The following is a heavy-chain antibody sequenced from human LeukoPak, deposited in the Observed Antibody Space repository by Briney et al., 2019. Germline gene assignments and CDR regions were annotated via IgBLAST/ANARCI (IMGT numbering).Heavy chain of an antibody. J-gene: IGHJ4*02. CDR3: AKDQGDH. Sequence: GGSLRLSCAASGFTFSSYGMHWVRQAPGRGLEWVAVISYDGSNKYYADSVKGRFTISRDNSKNTLYLQMNSLRAEDTAVYYCAKDQGDHWGQGTLVTVSS. CDR2: ISYDGSNK. V-gene: IGHV3-30*18. CDR1: GFTFSSYG.